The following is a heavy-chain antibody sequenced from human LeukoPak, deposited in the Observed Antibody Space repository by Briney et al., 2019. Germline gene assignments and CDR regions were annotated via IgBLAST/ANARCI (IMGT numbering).Heavy chain of an antibody. CDR1: GFIFSIYD. J-gene: IGHJ4*02. Sequence: GGSLRLSCAASGFIFSIYDMSWVRQAPGKGLEWVSVFTVSGGATYYADSVKGRFTISRDNAKNSLYLQMNSLRAEDTAVYYCAKDWVGGYWGQGTLVTVSS. CDR2: FTVSGGAT. CDR3: AKDWVGGY. V-gene: IGHV3-23*01. D-gene: IGHD2-15*01.